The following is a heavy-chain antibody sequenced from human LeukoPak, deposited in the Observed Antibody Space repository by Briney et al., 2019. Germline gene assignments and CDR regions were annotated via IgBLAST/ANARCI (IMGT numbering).Heavy chain of an antibody. J-gene: IGHJ3*02. CDR1: GFTVSSNY. CDR2: IYSGGST. Sequence: SGGSLRLSCAASGFTVSSNYMSWVRQAPGKGLEWVSVIYSGGSTYYADSVKGRFTISRDNSKNTLYLQMNSLRAEDTAVYYCAKEGFYYGSGSGTHDAFDIWGQGTMVTVSS. D-gene: IGHD3-10*01. V-gene: IGHV3-53*01. CDR3: AKEGFYYGSGSGTHDAFDI.